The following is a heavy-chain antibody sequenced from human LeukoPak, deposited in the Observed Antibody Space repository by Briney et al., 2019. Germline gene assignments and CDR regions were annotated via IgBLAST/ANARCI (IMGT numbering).Heavy chain of an antibody. Sequence: EASVKVSCKASGGTFSSYAISWVRQAPGQGLEWMGGIIPIFGTANYAQKFQGRVTITTDESTSTAYMELSSLRSEDTAVYYCARTNDYGDYALLFWGQGTLDTVSS. CDR2: IIPIFGTA. CDR1: GGTFSSYA. J-gene: IGHJ4*02. D-gene: IGHD4-17*01. CDR3: ARTNDYGDYALLF. V-gene: IGHV1-69*05.